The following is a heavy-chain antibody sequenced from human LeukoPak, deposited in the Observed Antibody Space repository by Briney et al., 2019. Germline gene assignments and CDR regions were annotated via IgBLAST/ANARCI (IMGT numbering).Heavy chain of an antibody. Sequence: PSQTLSLTCTVSGGSISSGSYYWSWIRQPAGKGLEWIGRIYTSGSTNYNPSLKSRVTISVDTSKNQFSLKLSSVTAADTAVYYCARDKSGYSYGFYYYYMDVWGKGTTVTISS. CDR3: ARDKSGYSYGFYYYYMDV. D-gene: IGHD5-18*01. CDR1: GGSISSGSYY. J-gene: IGHJ6*03. CDR2: IYTSGST. V-gene: IGHV4-61*02.